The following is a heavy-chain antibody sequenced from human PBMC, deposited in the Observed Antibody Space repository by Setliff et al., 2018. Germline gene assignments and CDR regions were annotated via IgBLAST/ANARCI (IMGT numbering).Heavy chain of an antibody. Sequence: SVKVSCKASGDTLTTYAIHWVRQAPGQGLEWMGMIIPIFGSPHYAQRFQDRVIITADVSTRTAYMDLSSLRSEDTAIYYCARDTQLGFYYFDSWGRGTLVTVSS. CDR2: IIPIFGSP. CDR3: ARDTQLGFYYFDS. J-gene: IGHJ4*02. V-gene: IGHV1-69*13. CDR1: GDTLTTYA. D-gene: IGHD1-1*01.